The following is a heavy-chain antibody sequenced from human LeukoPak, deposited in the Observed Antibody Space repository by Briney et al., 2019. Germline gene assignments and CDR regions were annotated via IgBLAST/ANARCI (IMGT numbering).Heavy chain of an antibody. CDR1: GSTFTDYY. Sequence: ASVKVSCKASGSTFTDYYMHWVRQAPGQGLEWMGIINPSGGSTSYAQKFQGRVTMTRDTSTSTVYMELSSLRSEDTAVYYCARARLIYGSGSQFDYWGQGTLVTVSS. CDR2: INPSGGST. D-gene: IGHD3-10*01. CDR3: ARARLIYGSGSQFDY. V-gene: IGHV1-46*01. J-gene: IGHJ4*02.